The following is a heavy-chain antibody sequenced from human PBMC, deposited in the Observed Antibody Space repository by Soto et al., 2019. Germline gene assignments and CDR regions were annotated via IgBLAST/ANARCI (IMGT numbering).Heavy chain of an antibody. J-gene: IGHJ4*02. CDR3: FKSYGLPPC. D-gene: IGHD4-17*01. CDR1: GFIFSDNW. V-gene: IGHV3-74*01. CDR2: INADGTNT. Sequence: GGSLRLSGIASGFIFSDNWMHWVRQAPGKGLVWVSRINADGTNTAYADSVKGRFTISRDNAKNTLYLEMNSLRAEDTAVYYCFKSYGLPPCWGQGALVTVS.